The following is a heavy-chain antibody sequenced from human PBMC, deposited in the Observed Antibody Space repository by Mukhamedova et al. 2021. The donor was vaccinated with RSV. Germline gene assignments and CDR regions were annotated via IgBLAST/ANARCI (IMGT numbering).Heavy chain of an antibody. CDR2: LYYSGTA. CDR3: TRITRTYCSTTRCYAGPFDY. V-gene: IGHV4-39*07. D-gene: IGHD2-2*01. J-gene: IGHJ4*02. Sequence: GLEWIGSLYYSGTAYYNPSLRSRLTISVDTSKNQFSLNLRSVTAADTAEYYCTRITRTYCSTTRCYAGPFDYWAQGTLVTVSS.